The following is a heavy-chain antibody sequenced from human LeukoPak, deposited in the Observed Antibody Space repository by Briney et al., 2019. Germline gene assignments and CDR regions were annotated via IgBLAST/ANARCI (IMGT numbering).Heavy chain of an antibody. V-gene: IGHV4-30-4*01. CDR3: ASKRDGYGGGDRAFDI. CDR2: IYYSGST. J-gene: IGHJ3*02. D-gene: IGHD5-24*01. Sequence: PSQTLSLTCTVSGGSISSGDYYWSWIRQPPGKGLEWIGYIYYSGSTYYNPSLKSRVTISVDTSKNQFSLKLSSVTAADTAVYYCASKRDGYGGGDRAFDIWGQGTMVTVSS. CDR1: GGSISSGDYY.